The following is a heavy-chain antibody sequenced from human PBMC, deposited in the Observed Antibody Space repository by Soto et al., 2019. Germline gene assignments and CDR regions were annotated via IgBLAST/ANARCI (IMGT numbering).Heavy chain of an antibody. Sequence: SETLSLTCTVSGGSIRSGDYYWSWIRQPPGKGLEWVGYIYYSGSTYYTPSLKSRLTMSVDTSKNLFSLKLSSVTAADTALYYGARVSSGYVDYWGQGTLVTVSS. D-gene: IGHD1-26*01. J-gene: IGHJ4*02. CDR1: GGSIRSGDYY. CDR3: ARVSSGYVDY. V-gene: IGHV4-30-4*01. CDR2: IYYSGST.